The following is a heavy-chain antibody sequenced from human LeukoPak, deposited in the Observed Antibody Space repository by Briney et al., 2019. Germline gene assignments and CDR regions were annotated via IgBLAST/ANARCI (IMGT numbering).Heavy chain of an antibody. CDR3: ARIVVVPAASGQYYYYGMDV. CDR1: GVSFSGYY. D-gene: IGHD2-2*01. V-gene: IGHV4-34*01. CDR2: INHSGST. J-gene: IGHJ6*02. Sequence: SETLSLTCAVYGVSFSGYYWSWIRQPPGKGLEWIGEINHSGSTNYNPSLKSRVTISVDTSKNQFSLKLSSVTAADTAVYYCARIVVVPAASGQYYYYGMDVWGQGTTVTVSS.